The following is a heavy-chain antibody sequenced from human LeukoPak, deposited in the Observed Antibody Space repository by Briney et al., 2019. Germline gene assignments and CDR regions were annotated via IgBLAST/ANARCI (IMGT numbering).Heavy chain of an antibody. CDR2: ISSSSSYI. J-gene: IGHJ6*02. Sequence: SGGSLRLSCAASGFTFSSYSMNWVRQAPGKGLEWVSSISSSSSYIYYADSVKGRFTISRDNAKNTLYLQMNSLRAEDTAVYYCARSGDYNDGYYYGMDVWGQGTTVTVSS. V-gene: IGHV3-21*01. CDR1: GFTFSSYS. D-gene: IGHD4-17*01. CDR3: ARSGDYNDGYYYGMDV.